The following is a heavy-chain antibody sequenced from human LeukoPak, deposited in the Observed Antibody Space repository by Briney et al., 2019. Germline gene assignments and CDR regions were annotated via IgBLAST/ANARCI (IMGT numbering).Heavy chain of an antibody. CDR2: IYSGGST. D-gene: IGHD3-22*01. CDR1: GVTISSNY. CDR3: GGDSPAGGYYYDSTGYSDY. Sequence: GGSLRLSCAASGVTISSNYMSWVRQAPGKGLEWVSDIYSGGSTYYTDSVKGRFTISRDNSKNTRYLQMNSVRAEDTGVYYCGGDSPAGGYYYDSTGYSDYWGQGSLVTVSS. J-gene: IGHJ4*02. V-gene: IGHV3-53*01.